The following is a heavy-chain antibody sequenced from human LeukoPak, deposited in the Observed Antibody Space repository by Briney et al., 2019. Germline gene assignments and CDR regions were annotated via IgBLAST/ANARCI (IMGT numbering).Heavy chain of an antibody. D-gene: IGHD5-18*01. CDR2: IHNGEST. Sequence: PSETLSLTCTVSGGSVSTSHYYWGWIRQPPGQGLEWIGNIHNGESTYYNPSLKSRVTISVDTSKNQFSLKLSSVTAADTAVYYCARQVTFGYAYAYYFDYWGQGSLVTVSS. V-gene: IGHV4-39*01. J-gene: IGHJ4*02. CDR1: GGSVSTSHYY. CDR3: ARQVTFGYAYAYYFDY.